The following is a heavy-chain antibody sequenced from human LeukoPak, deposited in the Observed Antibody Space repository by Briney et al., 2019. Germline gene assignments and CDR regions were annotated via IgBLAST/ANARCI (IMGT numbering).Heavy chain of an antibody. Sequence: GGSLRLSCAASGFTFSDYSMNWVRQAPGMGLEWVSSISSESTYILYADSVKGRFTISRDNAKNSLYLQMDSLRAEDTAVYYYARFETVAAKPFEYWGQGALVTVSS. J-gene: IGHJ4*02. D-gene: IGHD6-19*01. CDR3: ARFETVAAKPFEY. V-gene: IGHV3-21*01. CDR2: ISSESTYI. CDR1: GFTFSDYS.